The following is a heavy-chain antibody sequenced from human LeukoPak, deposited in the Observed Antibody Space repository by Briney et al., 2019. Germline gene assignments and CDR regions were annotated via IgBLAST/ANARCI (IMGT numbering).Heavy chain of an antibody. D-gene: IGHD4-23*01. J-gene: IGHJ6*02. V-gene: IGHV3-15*01. CDR1: GFTFSNAW. Sequence: GGSLRLSCAASGFTFSNAWMSWVRQAPGKGLEWVGRIKSKTDGGTTDYAAPVKGRFTISRDDSKNTLYLQMNSLKTEDTAVCYCTTDPEVVTHYYYGMDVWGQGTTVTVSS. CDR2: IKSKTDGGTT. CDR3: TTDPEVVTHYYYGMDV.